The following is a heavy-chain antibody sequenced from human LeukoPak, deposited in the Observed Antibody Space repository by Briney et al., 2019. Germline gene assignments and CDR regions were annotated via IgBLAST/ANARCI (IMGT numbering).Heavy chain of an antibody. CDR1: GFTFSSYG. Sequence: PGGSLRLSCAASGFTFSSYGMHWVRQAPGKGLEWVAVISYDGSNKYYADSVKGRFTISRDNSKNTLYLQMNSLRAEDTAVYYCAKGLSNYFLSGLDYWGQGTLVTASS. V-gene: IGHV3-30*18. CDR2: ISYDGSNK. CDR3: AKGLSNYFLSGLDY. D-gene: IGHD4-11*01. J-gene: IGHJ4*02.